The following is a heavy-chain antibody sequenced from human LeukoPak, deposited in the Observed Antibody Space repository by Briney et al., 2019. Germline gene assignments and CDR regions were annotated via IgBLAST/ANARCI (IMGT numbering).Heavy chain of an antibody. V-gene: IGHV3-23*01. CDR2: ITSGGNT. CDR1: GFTFSSYG. D-gene: IGHD2-8*02. CDR3: AKVEPATRGMDY. J-gene: IGHJ4*02. Sequence: GGSLRLSCAVSGFTFSSYGMIWVRQAPGKGLEWVSAITSGGNTYYPDSVKGRFTISRDNSKNTLYLQMNSLRGDDTAVYYCAKVEPATRGMDYWGQGTLVTVSS.